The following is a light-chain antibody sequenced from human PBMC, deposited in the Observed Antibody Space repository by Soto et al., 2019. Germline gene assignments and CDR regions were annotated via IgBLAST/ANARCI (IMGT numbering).Light chain of an antibody. Sequence: DIVMTQSPLSLPVTPGEPASISCRSSHSLLHSNGYNYLHWYLQRPGQSPQLLISLGSDRASGGPGRLGGSGPGTDSTLRISRFEAEDGLDSYCLQALQTPWSFGQVTNVEIK. CDR3: LQALQTPWS. J-gene: IGKJ1*01. V-gene: IGKV2-28*01. CDR1: HSLLHSNGYNY. CDR2: LGS.